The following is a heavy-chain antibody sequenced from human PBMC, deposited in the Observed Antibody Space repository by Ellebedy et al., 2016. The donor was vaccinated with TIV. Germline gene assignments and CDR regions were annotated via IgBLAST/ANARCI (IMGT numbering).Heavy chain of an antibody. CDR3: TTDDFGSGRGGWGDY. J-gene: IGHJ4*02. CDR1: GFTFSNVW. CDR2: IKSKTFDGAT. Sequence: GESLKISCAASGFTFSNVWMNWVRRAPGKGLEWVGRIKSKTFDGATEYAAPVKGRFTISRDDSKNTLYLQRDSLNTEDTAVYHCTTDDFGSGRGGWGDYWGQGTLVTVSS. V-gene: IGHV3-15*07. D-gene: IGHD3-10*01.